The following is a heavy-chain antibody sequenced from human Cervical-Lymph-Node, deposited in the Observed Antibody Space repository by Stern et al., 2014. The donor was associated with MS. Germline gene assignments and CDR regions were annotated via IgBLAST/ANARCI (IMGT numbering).Heavy chain of an antibody. D-gene: IGHD3-22*01. V-gene: IGHV5-51*01. Sequence: EVQLVQSGAEVKKPGESLQISCKTSGYRFSNFWIGWVLQKPGKGLEWMGIISPDASDTTYSPSFPGQVTISADESISTAYLQWRSLKASDTAMYYCVRRRDSDSYDTFDIWGQGTMLIVSS. J-gene: IGHJ3*02. CDR1: GYRFSNFW. CDR3: VRRRDSDSYDTFDI. CDR2: ISPDASDT.